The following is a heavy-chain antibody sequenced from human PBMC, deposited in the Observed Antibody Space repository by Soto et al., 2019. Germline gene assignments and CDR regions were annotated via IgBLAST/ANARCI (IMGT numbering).Heavy chain of an antibody. CDR1: GGSISSGGYY. V-gene: IGHV4-31*03. CDR3: ARSQRYYYDSSGSSYGMDV. D-gene: IGHD3-22*01. J-gene: IGHJ6*02. CDR2: IYYSGST. Sequence: QVQLQESGPGLVKPSQTLSLTCTVSGGSISSGGYYWSWIRQHPGKGLEWIGYIYYSGSTYYNPSLKSRVTRSIDPSKNQFSLKLSSVTAADTAVYYCARSQRYYYDSSGSSYGMDVWGQGTTVTVSS.